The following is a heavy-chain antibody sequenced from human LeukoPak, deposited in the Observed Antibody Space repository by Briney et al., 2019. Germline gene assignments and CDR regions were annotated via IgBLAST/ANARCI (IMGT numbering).Heavy chain of an antibody. CDR2: IKSKTDGGTT. CDR1: EFTFSNAW. CDR3: TSQYFDY. V-gene: IGHV3-15*01. Sequence: GGSLRLSCAASEFTFSNAWMNWVRQGPGKGLEWVGRIKSKTDGGTTDYAAPVEVRFTISRDDSKNTVYLQMNSLKTDDTAVYYCTSQYFDYWGQGTLVAVSS. J-gene: IGHJ4*02.